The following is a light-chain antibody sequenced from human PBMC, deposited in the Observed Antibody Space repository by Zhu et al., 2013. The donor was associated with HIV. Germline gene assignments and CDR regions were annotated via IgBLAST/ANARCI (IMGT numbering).Light chain of an antibody. CDR1: QSISNW. CDR2: DAS. J-gene: IGKJ2*01. CDR3: QQYNAYPYT. V-gene: IGKV1-5*01. Sequence: DIQLTQSPSTLATSVGDRVTITCRASQSISNWLAWYQQKPGKAPKLLIYDASKLESGVPSRFSGSGSGTEFSLTISSLQPDDFATYYCQQYNAYPYTFGQGTKLQIK.